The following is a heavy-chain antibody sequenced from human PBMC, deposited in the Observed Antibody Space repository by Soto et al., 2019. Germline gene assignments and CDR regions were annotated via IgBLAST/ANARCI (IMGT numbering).Heavy chain of an antibody. V-gene: IGHV4-59*01. CDR2: IYYSGST. D-gene: IGHD6-19*01. Sequence: PGKGLEWIGYIYYSGSTNYNPSLKSRVTISVDTSKNQFSLKLSSVTAADTAVYYCARDLGGWYISGMDVWGQG. CDR3: ARDLGGWYISGMDV. J-gene: IGHJ6*02.